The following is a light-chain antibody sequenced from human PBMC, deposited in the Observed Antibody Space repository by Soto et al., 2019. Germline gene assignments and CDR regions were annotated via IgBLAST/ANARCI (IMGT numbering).Light chain of an antibody. CDR2: DAS. J-gene: IGKJ5*01. CDR1: QSVSSY. V-gene: IGKV3-11*01. CDR3: QQRSNWPPIT. Sequence: EIFLTQSPATLSLSLGELATHSCSASQSVSSYLAWYQQKPGQAPRLLIYDASNRATGIPARFSGSGSGTDFTLTISSLEPEDFAVYYCQQRSNWPPITFGQGTRLEI.